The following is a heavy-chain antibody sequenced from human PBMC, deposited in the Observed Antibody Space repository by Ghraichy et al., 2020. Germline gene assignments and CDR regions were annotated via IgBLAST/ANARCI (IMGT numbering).Heavy chain of an antibody. V-gene: IGHV1-18*01. D-gene: IGHD5-18*01. CDR1: GYTFTSYG. J-gene: IGHJ4*02. CDR2: ISAYNGNT. Sequence: ASVKVSCKASGYTFTSYGISWVRQAPGQGLEWMGWISAYNGNTNYAQKLQGRVTMTTDTSTSTAYMELRSLRSDDTAVYYCASDRPDIQLWSYFDYWGQGTLVTVSS. CDR3: ASDRPDIQLWSYFDY.